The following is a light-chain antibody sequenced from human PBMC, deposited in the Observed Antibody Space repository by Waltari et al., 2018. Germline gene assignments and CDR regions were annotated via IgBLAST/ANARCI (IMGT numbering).Light chain of an antibody. CDR3: LIWHSGRDYV. J-gene: IGLJ1*01. Sequence: QAVVTQPSSFSASPGASASLTCTLPSGTNVGSSTIYWYQQKPGSPPHFLLGYNSDSDNQRDAGVPRRYCGSKDASANAGIFLISGHQSEEEANYSCLIWHSGRDYVFGTGTKVSVL. CDR1: SGTNVGSST. CDR2: YNSDSDN. V-gene: IGLV5-45*02.